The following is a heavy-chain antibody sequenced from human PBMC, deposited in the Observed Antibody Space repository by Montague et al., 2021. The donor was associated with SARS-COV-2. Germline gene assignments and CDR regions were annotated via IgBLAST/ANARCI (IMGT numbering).Heavy chain of an antibody. CDR2: ISSSSSYI. V-gene: IGHV3-21*01. CDR3: TRDYRSIVGDGLDI. Sequence: SLRLSCAASGFTFSSYSMNWVRQAPGKGLEWVSSISSSSSYIYYADSVKGRFTISRDNAKSSLYLQMNSLRVEDTAVYYCTRDYRSIVGDGLDIWGQGTKVTVSS. D-gene: IGHD3-16*02. J-gene: IGHJ3*02. CDR1: GFTFSSYS.